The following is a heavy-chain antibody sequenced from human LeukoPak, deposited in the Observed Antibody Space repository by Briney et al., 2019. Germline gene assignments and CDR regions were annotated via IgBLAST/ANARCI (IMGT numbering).Heavy chain of an antibody. J-gene: IGHJ4*02. CDR2: IGRSGRTT. Sequence: GGSLRLSCAASGFTFSDDYMTWVRQAPGKGLEWVSYIGRSGRTTYYADSVKGRFTISRDNAKNSLYLQMNSLRAEDTAVYYCARVPYSSGWYDARYFDYWGQGTLVTVSS. CDR1: GFTFSDDY. V-gene: IGHV3-11*01. CDR3: ARVPYSSGWYDARYFDY. D-gene: IGHD6-19*01.